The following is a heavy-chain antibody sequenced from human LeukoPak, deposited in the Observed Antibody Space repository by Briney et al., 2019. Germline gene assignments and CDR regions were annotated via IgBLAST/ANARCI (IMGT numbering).Heavy chain of an antibody. Sequence: SETLSLTCAVYGGSFSGYYWSWIRQPPGKGLEWIGEINHSGSTNYNPSLKSRVTISVDTSKNQFSLKLSSVTAADTAVYYCARVDDLDAFDIWGQGTLVTVSS. CDR3: ARVDDLDAFDI. CDR1: GGSFSGYY. CDR2: INHSGST. D-gene: IGHD2-2*03. J-gene: IGHJ3*02. V-gene: IGHV4-34*01.